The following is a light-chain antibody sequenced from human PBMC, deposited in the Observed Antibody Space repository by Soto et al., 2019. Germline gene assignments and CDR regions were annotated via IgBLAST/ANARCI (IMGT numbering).Light chain of an antibody. CDR2: DAS. V-gene: IGKV1-5*01. CDR1: QSISSW. Sequence: IQMTQSPSTLSASVGDRVTITCRASQSISSWLAWYQQKPGKAPKLMIYDASSLQSGVPATFSGSGSGTEFTLTISSLQPDDFATYYCQQYNSYPCTFGQGTKVDIK. CDR3: QQYNSYPCT. J-gene: IGKJ1*01.